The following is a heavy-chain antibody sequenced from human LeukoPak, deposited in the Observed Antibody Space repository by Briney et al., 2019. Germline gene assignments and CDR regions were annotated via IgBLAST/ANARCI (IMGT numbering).Heavy chain of an antibody. CDR2: LYYSGST. CDR1: GGSISSSTYY. CDR3: ARQEISGYDPPPFDS. Sequence: PSETLSLTCTVSGGSISSSTYYWGWIRQPPGKGLEWIGNLYYSGSTYYNPSLKSRVTISVETSKNQFSLKLSSVTAADTAVYYCARQEISGYDPPPFDSWGQGTLVTVSS. V-gene: IGHV4-39*01. J-gene: IGHJ4*02. D-gene: IGHD5-12*01.